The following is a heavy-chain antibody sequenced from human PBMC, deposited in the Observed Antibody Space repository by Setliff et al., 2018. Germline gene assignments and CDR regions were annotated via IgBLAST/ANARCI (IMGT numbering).Heavy chain of an antibody. Sequence: PSETLSLTCTVSGGYISTYYWSWIRQPPGKGLEWIGYIYYTGSTNYNPSLKSRVTISVDTSKNQFSLKLTSVTAADTAVYYCARGGSWYKYFDYWGRERWSPSPQ. D-gene: IGHD6-13*01. CDR1: GGYISTYY. CDR3: ARGGSWYKYFDY. V-gene: IGHV4-59*01. CDR2: IYYTGST. J-gene: IGHJ4*02.